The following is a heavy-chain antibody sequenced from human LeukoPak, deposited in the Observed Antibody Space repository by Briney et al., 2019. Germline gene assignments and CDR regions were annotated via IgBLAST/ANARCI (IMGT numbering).Heavy chain of an antibody. D-gene: IGHD5-12*01. Sequence: GGSLRLSCAASGFTFSAYWMSWVRQAPGKGLEWVANIKQDGSEKYYVDSVKGRFTVSRDNALNSLYLQMNSLRVEDTAVYYCARSGFSDAFDIWGQGTMVTVSS. V-gene: IGHV3-7*01. CDR2: IKQDGSEK. CDR3: ARSGFSDAFDI. J-gene: IGHJ3*02. CDR1: GFTFSAYW.